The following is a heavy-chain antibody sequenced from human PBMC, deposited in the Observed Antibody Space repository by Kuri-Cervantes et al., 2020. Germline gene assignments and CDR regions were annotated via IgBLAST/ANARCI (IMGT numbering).Heavy chain of an antibody. CDR3: AKTRWAYGDYGCDY. Sequence: GESLKISCAASGFTFDDYAMHWVRQAPGKGLEWVSAISGSGGSTYYADSVKGRFTISRDNSKNTLYLQMNSLRAEDTAVYYCAKTRWAYGDYGCDYWGQGTLVTVSS. CDR2: ISGSGGST. D-gene: IGHD4-17*01. CDR1: GFTFDDYA. V-gene: IGHV3-23*01. J-gene: IGHJ4*01.